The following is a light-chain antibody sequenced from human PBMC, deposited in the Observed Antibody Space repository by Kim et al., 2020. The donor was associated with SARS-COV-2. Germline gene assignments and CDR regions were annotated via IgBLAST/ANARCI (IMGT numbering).Light chain of an antibody. CDR1: QSISNW. J-gene: IGKJ1*01. Sequence: DIQMTLSPTTLSASVGDRVTITCRASQSISNWLAWYQQKPGKAPEVLIYKASSLESGVPSRFSGSGSGTEFTLTISSLQPDDCATYYCQQYNSFPWTFGQGTKVDIK. V-gene: IGKV1-5*03. CDR2: KAS. CDR3: QQYNSFPWT.